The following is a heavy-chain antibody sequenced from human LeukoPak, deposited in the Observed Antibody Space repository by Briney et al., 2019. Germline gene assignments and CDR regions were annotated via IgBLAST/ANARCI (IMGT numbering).Heavy chain of an antibody. Sequence: GGSLRLSCAASGFILSNHWMTWVRQAPGKGPEWVANMNKDGSEKYYVDSVEGRFTISRDTAKNSLYLQMNNLRAEDTALSYCARNNDMDVWGQGTTVIVSS. CDR1: GFILSNHW. V-gene: IGHV3-7*03. J-gene: IGHJ6*02. CDR2: MNKDGSEK. CDR3: ARNNDMDV. D-gene: IGHD1/OR15-1a*01.